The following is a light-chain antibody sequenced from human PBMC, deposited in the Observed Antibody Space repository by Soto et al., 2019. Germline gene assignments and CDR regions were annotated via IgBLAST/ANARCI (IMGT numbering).Light chain of an antibody. CDR2: GAS. CDR3: QQSYSTTIT. CDR1: QSIDTY. J-gene: IGKJ5*01. V-gene: IGKV1-39*01. Sequence: DIQMTQSPPSVPALVGDRVTITCRASQSIDTYLNWYHQKPGRAPELLIYGASTLHSGVPSRFSGSGSGTDFTLTISSLQPEDIGTYYCQQSYSTTITFGQGTRLEIK.